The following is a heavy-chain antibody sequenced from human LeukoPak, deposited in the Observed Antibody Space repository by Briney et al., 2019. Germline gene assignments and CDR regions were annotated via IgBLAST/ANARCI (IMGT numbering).Heavy chain of an antibody. J-gene: IGHJ4*02. CDR2: IRYDGSNK. CDR3: AKNEFGFGEPEYYFDY. V-gene: IGHV3-30*02. D-gene: IGHD3-10*01. Sequence: LSXAASXFTFSSXGMHXVRQAPGXXLXXVAFIRYDGSNKYYAVSVKGRFTISRDNSKNTLYLQMNSLRAEDTAVYYCAKNEFGFGEPEYYFDYWGQGTLVTVSS. CDR1: XFTFSSXG.